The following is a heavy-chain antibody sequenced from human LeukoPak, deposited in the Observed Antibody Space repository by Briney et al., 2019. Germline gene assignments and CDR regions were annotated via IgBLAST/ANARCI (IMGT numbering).Heavy chain of an antibody. CDR2: INPNSGGT. CDR1: GYTFTGYY. CDR3: ARVGFGSGSYYDAFDI. J-gene: IGHJ3*02. D-gene: IGHD3-10*01. V-gene: IGHV1-2*02. Sequence: ASVKVSCKASGYTFTGYYMHWMRQAPGQGLEWMGWINPNSGGTNFAQKSQGRVTMTRDTSISTAYMELSSLTSDDTAVYYCARVGFGSGSYYDAFDIWGQGTMVAVSS.